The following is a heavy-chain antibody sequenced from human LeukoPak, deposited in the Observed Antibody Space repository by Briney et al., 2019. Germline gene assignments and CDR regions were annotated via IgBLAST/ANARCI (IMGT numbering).Heavy chain of an antibody. CDR1: GGSISSYY. V-gene: IGHV4-59*12. CDR2: IYYSGNT. Sequence: SETLSLTCTVSGGSISSYYWSWIRQPPGKGLEWIGYIYYSGNTNYNPSLKSRVTISVDTSKNQFSLKLSSVTAADTAVYYCASTSGYYSIDYWGQGTLVTVSS. J-gene: IGHJ4*02. D-gene: IGHD3-22*01. CDR3: ASTSGYYSIDY.